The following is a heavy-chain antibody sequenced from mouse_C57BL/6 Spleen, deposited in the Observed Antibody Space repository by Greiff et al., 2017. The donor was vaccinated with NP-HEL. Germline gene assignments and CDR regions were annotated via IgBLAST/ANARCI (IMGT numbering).Heavy chain of an antibody. CDR1: GYTFTDYY. D-gene: IGHD1-1*01. V-gene: IGHV1-26*01. CDR3: ARPGDYGSRRFAY. CDR2: INPNNGGT. J-gene: IGHJ3*01. Sequence: EVQLQQSGPELVKPGASVKISCKASGYTFTDYYMNWVKQSHGKSLEWIGDINPNNGGTSYNQKFKGKATLTVDKSSSTAYMELRSLTSEDSAVYYCARPGDYGSRRFAYWGQGTLVTVSA.